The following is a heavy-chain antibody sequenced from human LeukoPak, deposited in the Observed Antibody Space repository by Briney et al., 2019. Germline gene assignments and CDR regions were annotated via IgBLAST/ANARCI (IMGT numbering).Heavy chain of an antibody. Sequence: GGSLRLSCAASGFTFSGSWMSWVRQAPGKGLEWVANIKQDGREKYYVDSVKGRFTISRDNAQNSLYLQMNSLRAEDTAVYYCAKDLMVIIVSGALDIWGQGTMVTASS. V-gene: IGHV3-7*03. CDR1: GFTFSGSW. CDR3: AKDLMVIIVSGALDI. D-gene: IGHD3-3*01. CDR2: IKQDGREK. J-gene: IGHJ3*02.